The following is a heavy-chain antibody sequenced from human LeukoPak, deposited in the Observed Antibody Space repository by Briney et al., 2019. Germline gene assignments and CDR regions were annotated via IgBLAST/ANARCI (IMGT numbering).Heavy chain of an antibody. CDR1: GFTFSSYA. D-gene: IGHD3-3*01. CDR2: IKQDGSEK. CDR3: ARQLDYDFWSGPTHFDN. J-gene: IGHJ4*02. Sequence: QTGGSLRLSCAASGFTFSSYAMSWVRQAPGKGLEWVANIKQDGSEKYYVDSVKGRFTISRDNAKNSLYLQMNSLRAEDTAVYYCARQLDYDFWSGPTHFDNWGQGTLVTVSS. V-gene: IGHV3-7*01.